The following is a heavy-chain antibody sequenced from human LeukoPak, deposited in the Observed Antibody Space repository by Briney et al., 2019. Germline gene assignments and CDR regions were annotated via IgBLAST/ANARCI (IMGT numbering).Heavy chain of an antibody. Sequence: SQTLSLTCTVSGGSISSGGYYWGWIRQPPGKGLEWIGSIYYTRSTYYNPSLKSRVTISVDTSKNQFSLKLTSVTAADTAVYYCARGVTMIVVVIHDWYFDLWGRGTLVTVSS. CDR3: ARGVTMIVVVIHDWYFDL. V-gene: IGHV4-39*01. J-gene: IGHJ2*01. CDR2: IYYTRST. D-gene: IGHD3-22*01. CDR1: GGSISSGGYY.